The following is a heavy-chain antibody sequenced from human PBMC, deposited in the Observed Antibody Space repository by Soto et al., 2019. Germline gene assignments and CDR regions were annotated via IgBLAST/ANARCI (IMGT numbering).Heavy chain of an antibody. J-gene: IGHJ4*02. CDR2: IWYDGSNK. CDR1: GFTFSSYG. Sequence: SGGSLRLSCAASGFTFSSYGMHWVRQAPGKGLEWVAVIWYDGSNKYYADSVKGRFTISRDNSKNTLYLQMNSLRAEDTAVYYCARDGEWELLRSIFYFDYWGQGTLVTVSS. CDR3: ARDGEWELLRSIFYFDY. D-gene: IGHD1-26*01. V-gene: IGHV3-33*01.